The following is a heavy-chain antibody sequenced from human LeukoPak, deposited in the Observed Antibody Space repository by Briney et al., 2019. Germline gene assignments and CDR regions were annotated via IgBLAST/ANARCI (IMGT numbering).Heavy chain of an antibody. V-gene: IGHV4-4*02. CDR1: GASISSDTW. CDR2: IFHSGST. Sequence: SETLSLTCTVSGASISSDTWWSWVRQSPEKGLEWLGDIFHSGSTHYNPSLKSRVTMSVDKSKNQFSLRLTSVTAADTAVYYCASPSGASSSWGQGILVTVSS. CDR3: ASPSGASSS. J-gene: IGHJ4*02. D-gene: IGHD3-10*01.